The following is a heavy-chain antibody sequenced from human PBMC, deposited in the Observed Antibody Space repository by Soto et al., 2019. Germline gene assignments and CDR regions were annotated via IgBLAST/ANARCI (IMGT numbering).Heavy chain of an antibody. CDR3: TTDSHFTMILVRFDF. Sequence: GGSLRLSCAASGFTFTDAWINWVRQAPGKGLEWVGRIKSKTDGGTTDYAAPVKGRFAISRDDSKNMVYLQMNSLKTEDTAVYYCTTDSHFTMILVRFDFWGLGTLVTVSS. V-gene: IGHV3-15*07. CDR1: GFTFTDAW. J-gene: IGHJ4*01. D-gene: IGHD3-22*01. CDR2: IKSKTDGGTT.